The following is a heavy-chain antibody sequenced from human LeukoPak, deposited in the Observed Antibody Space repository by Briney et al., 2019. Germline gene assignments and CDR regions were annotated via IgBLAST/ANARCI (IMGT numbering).Heavy chain of an antibody. D-gene: IGHD2-15*01. Sequence: GGSLRLSCAASGFTFSSYSMNWVRQAPGKGLGWVSSISSSSSYIYYADSVKGRFTISRDNAKNSLYLQMNSLRAEDTAVYYCASPGYCSGGSCLDYWGQGTLVTVSS. V-gene: IGHV3-21*01. CDR3: ASPGYCSGGSCLDY. CDR2: ISSSSSYI. J-gene: IGHJ4*02. CDR1: GFTFSSYS.